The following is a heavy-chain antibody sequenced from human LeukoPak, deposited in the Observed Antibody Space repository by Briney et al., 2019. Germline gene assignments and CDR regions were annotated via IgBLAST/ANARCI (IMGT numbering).Heavy chain of an antibody. CDR2: IYYSGST. CDR1: GGSISSSSYY. CDR3: ARSCSGGSCTFDY. Sequence: PSETLSLTCTVSGGSISSSSYYWGWIRQPPGKGLEWIGYIYYSGSTNYNPSLKSRVTISVDTSKNQFSLKLSSVTAADTAVYYCARSCSGGSCTFDYWGQGTLVTVSS. V-gene: IGHV4-61*05. J-gene: IGHJ4*02. D-gene: IGHD2-15*01.